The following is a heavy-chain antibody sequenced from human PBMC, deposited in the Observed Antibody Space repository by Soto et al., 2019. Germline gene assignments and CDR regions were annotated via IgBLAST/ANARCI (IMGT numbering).Heavy chain of an antibody. D-gene: IGHD6-19*01. CDR3: ARVAGRYSSGQNSFDP. CDR2: FYNTGFI. CDR1: GFSVSVDS. J-gene: IGHJ5*02. Sequence: GGSLRLSCAASGFSVSVDSMIWVRQAPGKGLEWVSLFYNTGFIHYADSVKGRFTISRDNSKNTLYLQMNSLRAEDTAVYYCARVAGRYSSGQNSFDPWGQGTLVTVSS. V-gene: IGHV3-53*01.